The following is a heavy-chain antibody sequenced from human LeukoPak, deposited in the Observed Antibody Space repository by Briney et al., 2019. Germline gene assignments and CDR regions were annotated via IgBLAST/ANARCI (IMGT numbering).Heavy chain of an antibody. CDR2: ISGSGGST. J-gene: IGHJ4*02. Sequence: PGGSLRLSCAASGFTFSSYAMSWVRQAPGKGLEWVSAISGSGGSTYYADSVKGRFTISRDNSKNTPYLQMNSLRAEDTAVYYCAKEAFDYDSSGYYYSDWGQGTLVTVSS. D-gene: IGHD3-22*01. CDR1: GFTFSSYA. CDR3: AKEAFDYDSSGYYYSD. V-gene: IGHV3-23*01.